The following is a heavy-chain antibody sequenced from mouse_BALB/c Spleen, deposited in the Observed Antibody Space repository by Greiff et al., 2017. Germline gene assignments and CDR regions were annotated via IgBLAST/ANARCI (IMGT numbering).Heavy chain of an antibody. CDR1: GFTFSSYA. CDR3: ARQGDYDEGFAY. D-gene: IGHD2-4*01. V-gene: IGHV5-9-3*01. J-gene: IGHJ3*01. Sequence: VQLKESGGGLVKPGGSLKLSCAASGFTFSSYAMSWVRQTPEKRLEWVATISSGGSYTYYPDSVKGRFTISRDNAKNTLYLQMSSLRSEDTAMYYCARQGDYDEGFAYWGQGTLVTVSA. CDR2: ISSGGSYT.